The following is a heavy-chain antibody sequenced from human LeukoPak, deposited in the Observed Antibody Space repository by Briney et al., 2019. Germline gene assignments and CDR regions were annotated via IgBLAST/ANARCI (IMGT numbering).Heavy chain of an antibody. J-gene: IGHJ4*02. V-gene: IGHV4-34*01. D-gene: IGHD4-23*01. CDR3: TRHWSTGNSFYRFDF. CDR1: GGSFSGYY. CDR2: INHSGST. Sequence: PSETLSLTCAVYGGSFSGYYWSWIRQPPGKGLEWIGEINHSGSTNYNPSLKSRVTISVDTTKNQFSLKLSSVTAADTAVYYCTRHWSTGNSFYRFDFWGQGTLVTVSS.